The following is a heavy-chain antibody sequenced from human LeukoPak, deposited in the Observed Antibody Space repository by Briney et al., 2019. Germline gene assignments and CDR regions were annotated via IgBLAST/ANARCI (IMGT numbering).Heavy chain of an antibody. CDR2: IYYSGST. D-gene: IGHD5-18*01. J-gene: IGHJ6*03. Sequence: PSETLSLTCTVSGGSISSYYWSWIRQLPGKGLEWIGYIYYSGSTNYNPSLKSRVTISVDTSKNQFSLKLSSVTAADTAVYYCARQTISGIQLWQNYYYYMDVWGKGTTVTVSS. V-gene: IGHV4-59*01. CDR1: GGSISSYY. CDR3: ARQTISGIQLWQNYYYYMDV.